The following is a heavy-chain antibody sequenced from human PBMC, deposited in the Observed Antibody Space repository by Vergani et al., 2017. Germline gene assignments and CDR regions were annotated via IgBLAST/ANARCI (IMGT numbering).Heavy chain of an antibody. CDR3: ARVTGSSSSGYY. J-gene: IGHJ4*02. CDR1: GFTFSSYE. Sequence: EVQLLESGGGLVQPGGSLRLSCAASGFTFSSYEMNWVRQAPGKGLEWVSSISSSSSYIYYADSVKGRFTISRDNAKNSLYLQMNSLRAEDTAVYYCARVTGSSSSGYYWGQGTLVTVSS. V-gene: IGHV3-21*01. CDR2: ISSSSSYI. D-gene: IGHD6-6*01.